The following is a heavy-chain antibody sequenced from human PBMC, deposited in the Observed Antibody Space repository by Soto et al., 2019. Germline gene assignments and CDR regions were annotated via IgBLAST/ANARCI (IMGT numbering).Heavy chain of an antibody. CDR2: VYYTGTT. V-gene: IGHV4-59*01. CDR1: GGSICSYH. D-gene: IGHD4-17*01. J-gene: IGHJ4*02. CDR3: ARDTVLTGMFDF. Sequence: SETLSLTCTVSGGSICSYHWSWVRQPPGKGLEWIASVYYTGTTNYNPSLGSRVTISIDAPGNRFSMEITSVTAADTAIYYCARDTVLTGMFDFWGQGTLVTSPQ.